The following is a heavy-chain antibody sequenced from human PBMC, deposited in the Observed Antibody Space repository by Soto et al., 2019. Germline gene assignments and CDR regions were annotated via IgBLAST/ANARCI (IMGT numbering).Heavy chain of an antibody. V-gene: IGHV4-59*08. CDR3: ARQLVQYSSSWYGWFVP. CDR1: GGSISSYY. D-gene: IGHD6-13*01. Sequence: PSETLSLTCTVSGGSISSYYWSWIRQPPGKGLEWIGYIYYSGSTNYNPSLKSRVTISVDTSKNQFSLKLSSVTAADTAVYYCARQLVQYSSSWYGWFVPWGQGTLVTVSS. CDR2: IYYSGST. J-gene: IGHJ5*02.